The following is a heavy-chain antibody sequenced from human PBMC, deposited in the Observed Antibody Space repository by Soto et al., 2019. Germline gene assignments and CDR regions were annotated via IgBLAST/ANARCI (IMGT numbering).Heavy chain of an antibody. Sequence: QVQLQESGPGLVKPSGTLSLTCAVSGGSISSSNWWSWVRQPPGKGLEWIGEIYHSGSTNYNPSLTSRVTISVDKSKNQFSPKLSSVTAADTAVYYCARVDYDSSGRLDYWGQGTLVTVSS. J-gene: IGHJ4*02. CDR1: GGSISSSNW. V-gene: IGHV4-4*02. D-gene: IGHD3-22*01. CDR3: ARVDYDSSGRLDY. CDR2: IYHSGST.